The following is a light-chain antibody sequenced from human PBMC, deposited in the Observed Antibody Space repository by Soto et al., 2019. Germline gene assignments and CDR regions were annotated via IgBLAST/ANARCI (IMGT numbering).Light chain of an antibody. Sequence: DIQMTQSPSTLSASVGDRVTITCRASQRISGWLAWYQHKPGKAPKLLIYDASSLESGVPSRFSGSGAETEFTLTISSLQPDDFATYYCQQYFSPWTFGQGTEVEIK. J-gene: IGKJ1*01. CDR3: QQYFSPWT. CDR1: QRISGW. V-gene: IGKV1-5*01. CDR2: DAS.